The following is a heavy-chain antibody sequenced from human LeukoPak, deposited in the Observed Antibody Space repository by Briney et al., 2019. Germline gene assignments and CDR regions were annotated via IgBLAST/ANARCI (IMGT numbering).Heavy chain of an antibody. CDR3: ARSPGVYDYIRGTYRYTYLDS. D-gene: IGHD3-16*02. V-gene: IGHV1-69*13. Sequence: ASVKVSCKASEGTFSSYAFSWVRQAPGQGLEWMGEITPIFGTSNNAQKFQGRVTIFVDESTSTVYMELRTLRSEDTAIYYCARSPGVYDYIRGTYRYTYLDSWGQGTLVTVSS. J-gene: IGHJ5*01. CDR2: ITPIFGTS. CDR1: EGTFSSYA.